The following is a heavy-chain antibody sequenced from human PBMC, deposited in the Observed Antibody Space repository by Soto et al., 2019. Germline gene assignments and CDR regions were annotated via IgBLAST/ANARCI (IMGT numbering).Heavy chain of an antibody. Sequence: SETLALTRTFSGGYFSSYHCRLIRQPPGKGLEWIGYIYYSGSTNYNPPLTSRVTISVDTSKNQFSLKLSSVTAADTAVYYCARHRYSDGVYYFDYWGQGTLVTVSS. D-gene: IGHD5-18*01. CDR3: ARHRYSDGVYYFDY. CDR2: IYYSGST. J-gene: IGHJ4*02. CDR1: GGYFSSYH. V-gene: IGHV4-59*08.